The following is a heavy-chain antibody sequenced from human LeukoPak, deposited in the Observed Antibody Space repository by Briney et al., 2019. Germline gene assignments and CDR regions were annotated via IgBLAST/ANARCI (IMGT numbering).Heavy chain of an antibody. J-gene: IGHJ3*01. V-gene: IGHV3-30*02. CDR2: IRYDGSNK. CDR1: GFTFSSYG. D-gene: IGHD3-3*01. Sequence: PGGSLRLSCAASGFTFSSYGMHWVRQAPGKGLEWVAFIRYDGSNKYYADSVKGRFTISRDNSKNTLYLQMNSLRAGDTAVYYCAKGLGITIFGVVNWGQGTMVTVSS. CDR3: AKGLGITIFGVVN.